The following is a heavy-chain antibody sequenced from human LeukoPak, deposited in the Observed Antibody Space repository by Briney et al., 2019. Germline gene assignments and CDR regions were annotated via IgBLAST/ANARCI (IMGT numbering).Heavy chain of an antibody. CDR2: ISYDGSNK. Sequence: LSGGSLRLSCAASGFTFSSYGMHWVRQAPGKGLEWVAVISYDGSNKYYADSVKGRFTISRDNSKNTLYLQMNSLRAEDTAVYYCAGDYYYYYMDVWGKGTTVTVSS. V-gene: IGHV3-30*03. J-gene: IGHJ6*03. CDR3: AGDYYYYYMDV. CDR1: GFTFSSYG.